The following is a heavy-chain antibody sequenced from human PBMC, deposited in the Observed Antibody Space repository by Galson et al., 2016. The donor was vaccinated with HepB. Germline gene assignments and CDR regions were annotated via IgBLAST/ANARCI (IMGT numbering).Heavy chain of an antibody. CDR2: IIHSGST. CDR3: ARGGVKRIRFLEWLPSTHFDS. J-gene: IGHJ4*02. CDR1: GGSFSGYY. V-gene: IGHV4-34*01. D-gene: IGHD3-3*01. Sequence: LTCAVYGGSFSGYYWSWIRQSPGKGLEWVGEIIHSGSTNYNPSLASRVTMSLDTSKNQFSLKLSSVTAADTAVYYCARGGVKRIRFLEWLPSTHFDSWGQGTLVTVSS.